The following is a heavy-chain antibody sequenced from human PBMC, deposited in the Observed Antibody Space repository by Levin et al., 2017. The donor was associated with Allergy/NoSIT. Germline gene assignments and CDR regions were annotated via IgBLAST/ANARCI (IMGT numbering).Heavy chain of an antibody. V-gene: IGHV3-48*02. CDR2: ISSGSSAI. J-gene: IGHJ6*02. Sequence: LSLPCAASGFTFSSTSINWVRQAPGKGLEWVSYISSGSSAIYYADSVKGRFTISRDNAQNSVYLQMNSLRDEDTAVYYCARGRSSGRAGMDVWGQGTTVTVSS. CDR3: ARGRSSGRAGMDV. CDR1: GFTFSSTS. D-gene: IGHD6-19*01.